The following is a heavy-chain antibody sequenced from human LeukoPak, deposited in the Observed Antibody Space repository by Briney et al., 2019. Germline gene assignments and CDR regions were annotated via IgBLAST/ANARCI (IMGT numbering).Heavy chain of an antibody. J-gene: IGHJ2*01. CDR1: SDSISSGDHY. D-gene: IGHD1-26*01. CDR2: IHYSGST. CDR3: ARGVGAVYWYFDL. Sequence: PSQTLSLTCTVSSDSISSGDHYWSWIRQPPGKGLEWIGHIHYSGSTYYNPSLKSRLTISIDTSKNQFSLKLTSVTAADTAVYYCARGVGAVYWYFDLWGRGTLVTVSS. V-gene: IGHV4-30-4*01.